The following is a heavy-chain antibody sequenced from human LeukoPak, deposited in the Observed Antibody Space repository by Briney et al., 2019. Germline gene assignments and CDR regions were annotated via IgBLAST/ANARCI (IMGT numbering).Heavy chain of an antibody. CDR3: ARDLGGSYGNFDD. J-gene: IGHJ4*02. D-gene: IGHD5-18*01. V-gene: IGHV4-59*01. Sequence: SETLSLTCTVSGVSTSSSYWSWIRQPPGKGLEWIGYIYSSGDTNYNPSLKSRVTTSVDRSKSQFSLKVSSVTAADTAVYYCARDLGGSYGNFDDWGQGTLVTVSS. CDR1: GVSTSSSY. CDR2: IYSSGDT.